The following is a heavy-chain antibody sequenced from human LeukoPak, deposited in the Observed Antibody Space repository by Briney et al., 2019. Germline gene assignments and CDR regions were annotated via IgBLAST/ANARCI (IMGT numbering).Heavy chain of an antibody. Sequence: ASVKVSCKASGYTFTSYAIHWVRQAPGQRLEWMGWINAGNGNTKYSQKFQGRVTITRDTSASTAYMELSSLRSEDTAVYYCARDGWPGQLLSVVYFDYWGQGTLVTVSS. V-gene: IGHV1-3*01. CDR3: ARDGWPGQLLSVVYFDY. J-gene: IGHJ4*02. CDR2: INAGNGNT. CDR1: GYTFTSYA. D-gene: IGHD2-2*01.